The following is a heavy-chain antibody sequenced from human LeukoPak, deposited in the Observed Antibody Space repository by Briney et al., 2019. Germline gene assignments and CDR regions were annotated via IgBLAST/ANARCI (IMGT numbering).Heavy chain of an antibody. CDR1: GGSISSYY. CDR3: ARQNPAASGQGLDF. J-gene: IGHJ4*02. CDR2: IYYSGST. Sequence: AETLSLTRTVSGGSISSYYWSWIRQPPGKGPELIGYIYYSGSTNYNPSLNSRVTLSVDTSKNQFSLELTSVTAADTAVYYCARQNPAASGQGLDFWGQGTLVTVSS. V-gene: IGHV4-59*12. D-gene: IGHD6-13*01.